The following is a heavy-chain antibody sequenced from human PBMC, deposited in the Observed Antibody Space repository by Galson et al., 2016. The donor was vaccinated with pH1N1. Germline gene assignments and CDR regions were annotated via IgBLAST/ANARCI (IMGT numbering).Heavy chain of an antibody. CDR2: ISAYNGNT. J-gene: IGHJ4*02. D-gene: IGHD4-17*01. V-gene: IGHV1-18*01. Sequence: SVKVSCKASGYTFTSYGISWVRQAPGQGLEWMGWISAYNGNTNYAQKLQGRVTMTTDTSTSTAYMELRRLRSDDTAVYYCASAGYGDYVGYFDYWGQGTLVTVSS. CDR3: ASAGYGDYVGYFDY. CDR1: GYTFTSYG.